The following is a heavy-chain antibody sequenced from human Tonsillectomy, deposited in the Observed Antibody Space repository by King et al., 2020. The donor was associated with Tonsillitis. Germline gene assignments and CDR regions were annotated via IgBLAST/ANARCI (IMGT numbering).Heavy chain of an antibody. Sequence: VQLAESGGGVVQPGRSLRLSCAASGFTFSSYAMHWVRQAPGKGLEWVAVIWSDGGQTYYADSVKGRFTISRDNSNNTLYLQLNSLRAEDTAVYYCARGGLYYFDLYYMDVWGEGTTVTVSS. CDR2: IWSDGGQT. J-gene: IGHJ6*03. D-gene: IGHD3-9*01. CDR3: ARGGLYYFDLYYMDV. V-gene: IGHV3-33*01. CDR1: GFTFSSYA.